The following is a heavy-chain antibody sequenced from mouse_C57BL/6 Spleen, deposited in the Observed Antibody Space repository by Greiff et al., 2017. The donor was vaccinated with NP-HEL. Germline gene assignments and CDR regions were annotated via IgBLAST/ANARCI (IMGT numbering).Heavy chain of an antibody. CDR3: TRDEGYYYGSSSYAMDY. CDR1: GYTFTSYW. Sequence: VQLQQSGTVLARPGASVKMSCKTSGYTFTSYWMHWVKQRPGQGLEWIGAIYPGNSDTSYNQKFKGKAKLTAVTSASTAYMELSSLTNEDSAVYYCTRDEGYYYGSSSYAMDYWGQGTSVTVSS. D-gene: IGHD1-1*01. J-gene: IGHJ4*01. CDR2: IYPGNSDT. V-gene: IGHV1-5*01.